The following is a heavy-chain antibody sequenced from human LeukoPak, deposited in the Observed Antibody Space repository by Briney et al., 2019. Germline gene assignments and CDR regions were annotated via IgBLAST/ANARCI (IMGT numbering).Heavy chain of an antibody. V-gene: IGHV1-69*05. CDR3: ARDKSEYDFWSGYFIDYYYGMDV. J-gene: IGHJ6*02. CDR2: IIPIFGTA. D-gene: IGHD3-3*01. Sequence: ASVKVSCKASGGTFSSYAISWVRQAPGQGLEWMGGIIPIFGTANYAQKLQGRVTMTTDTSTGTAYMELRSLRSDDTAVYYCARDKSEYDFWSGYFIDYYYGMDVWGQGTTVTVSS. CDR1: GGTFSSYA.